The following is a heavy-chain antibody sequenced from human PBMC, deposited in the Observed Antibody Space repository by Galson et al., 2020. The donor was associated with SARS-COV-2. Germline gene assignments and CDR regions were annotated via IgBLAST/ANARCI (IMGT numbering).Heavy chain of an antibody. J-gene: IGHJ2*01. CDR2: ISAPGGTT. V-gene: IGHV3-23*01. CDR1: GLSFSNYA. CDR3: AKAVEVYTSSSVDWYFDL. Sequence: GSLRLSCAASGLSFSNYALSWVRQSPGKGLEWVSTISAPGGTTYYADSVERRFTISRDNSKNTLYFHMNSLRVGDTAIYYCAKAVEVYTSSSVDWYFDLWGPGTLVTVSS. D-gene: IGHD6-6*01.